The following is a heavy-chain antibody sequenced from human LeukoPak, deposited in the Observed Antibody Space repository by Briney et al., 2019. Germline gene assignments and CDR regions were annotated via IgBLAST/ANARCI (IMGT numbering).Heavy chain of an antibody. V-gene: IGHV4-34*01. D-gene: IGHD6-13*01. CDR3: ARRIAAADVYWFDP. J-gene: IGHJ5*02. Sequence: SETLSLTCAVYGGSFSGYYWSWIRQPPGKGLEWIGEINHSGSTNYNPSLKSRVTISVDTSKNQFSLKLSSVTAADTAVYYCARRIAAADVYWFDPWGQGTLVTVSS. CDR2: INHSGST. CDR1: GGSFSGYY.